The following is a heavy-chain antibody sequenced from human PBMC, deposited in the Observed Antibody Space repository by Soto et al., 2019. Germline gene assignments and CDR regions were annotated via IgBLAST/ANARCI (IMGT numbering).Heavy chain of an antibody. CDR2: ISGSGGST. D-gene: IGHD2-15*01. CDR3: ARESGYCSGGTCYQLGVFDY. CDR1: GFTFSSYA. V-gene: IGHV3-23*01. J-gene: IGHJ4*02. Sequence: GGSLRLSCAASGFTFSSYAMSWVRQAPGKGLEWVSAISGSGGSTYYADSVKGRFTISRDNSKNTLYLQMNSLRAEDTAVYYCARESGYCSGGTCYQLGVFDYWGQGTLVTVSS.